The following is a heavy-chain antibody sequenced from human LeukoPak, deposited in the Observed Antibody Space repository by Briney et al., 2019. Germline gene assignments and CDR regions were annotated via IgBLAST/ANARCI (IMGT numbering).Heavy chain of an antibody. CDR1: GGTFSSYA. J-gene: IGHJ4*02. D-gene: IGHD4-17*01. V-gene: IGHV1-69*04. CDR3: AGTSYGDYVGIYYFDY. Sequence: ASVKVSCKASGGTFSSYAISWVRQAPGQGLEWMGRIIPILGIANYAQKFQGRVTITADKSTSTAYMELSSLRSEDTAVYYCAGTSYGDYVGIYYFDYWGQGTLVTVSS. CDR2: IIPILGIA.